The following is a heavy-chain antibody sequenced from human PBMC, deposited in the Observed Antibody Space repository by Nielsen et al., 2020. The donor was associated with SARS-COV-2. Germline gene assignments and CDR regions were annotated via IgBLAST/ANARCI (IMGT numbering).Heavy chain of an antibody. Sequence: ASVKVSCKASGYTFTSYDINWVRQATGQGLEWMGWMNPNSGNTGYAQKFQGRVTMTRNTSISTAYMELSSLRSEDTAVYYYARGPEGRYFDWLLAPNYYGMDVWGQGTTVTVSS. CDR1: GYTFTSYD. CDR2: MNPNSGNT. V-gene: IGHV1-8*01. CDR3: ARGPEGRYFDWLLAPNYYGMDV. D-gene: IGHD3-9*01. J-gene: IGHJ6*02.